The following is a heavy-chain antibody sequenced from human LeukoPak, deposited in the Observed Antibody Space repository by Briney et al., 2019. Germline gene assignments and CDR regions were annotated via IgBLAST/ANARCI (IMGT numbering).Heavy chain of an antibody. CDR2: INTGSTTI. D-gene: IGHD6-6*01. Sequence: PGGSLRLSCAASGFTFSPYTMHWFRQPPGEGLEWISYINTGSTTIYYADSVKGRFTISRDNAKNSLDLQLNSLRAEDTAVYYCARDSSVCAFDVWGQGTMATVSS. CDR1: GFTFSPYT. CDR3: ARDSSVCAFDV. J-gene: IGHJ3*01. V-gene: IGHV3-48*01.